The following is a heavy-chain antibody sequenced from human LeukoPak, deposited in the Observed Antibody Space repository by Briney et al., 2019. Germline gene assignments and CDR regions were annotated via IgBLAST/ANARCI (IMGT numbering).Heavy chain of an antibody. CDR3: ARVRVAGTNWFDP. CDR2: INPNSGGT. D-gene: IGHD6-19*01. CDR1: GYTFTGYY. V-gene: IGHV1-2*02. Sequence: ASVKVSCKASGYTFTGYYMHWVRQAPGQGLEWMGWINPNSGGTNYAQKLQGRVTMTTDTSTSTAYMELRSLRSDDTAVYYCARVRVAGTNWFDPWGQGTLVTVSS. J-gene: IGHJ5*02.